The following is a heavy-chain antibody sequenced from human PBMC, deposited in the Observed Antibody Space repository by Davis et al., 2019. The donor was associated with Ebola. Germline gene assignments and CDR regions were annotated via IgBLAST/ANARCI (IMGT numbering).Heavy chain of an antibody. D-gene: IGHD3-9*01. Sequence: PGGSLRLSCAASGFTFSGSVMHWVRQASGKGLEWVGRIRSKANSYATAYAASVKGRFTISRDDSKNTAYLQMNSLRSEDTAVYYCARGPTGYVPYYFDYWGQGTLVTASS. J-gene: IGHJ4*02. CDR2: IRSKANSYAT. V-gene: IGHV3-73*01. CDR1: GFTFSGSV. CDR3: ARGPTGYVPYYFDY.